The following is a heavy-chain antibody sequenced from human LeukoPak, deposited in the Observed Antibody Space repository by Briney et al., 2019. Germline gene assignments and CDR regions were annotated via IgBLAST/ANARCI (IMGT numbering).Heavy chain of an antibody. CDR3: ASGLGTGGYSYGYNY. CDR2: IYTSGST. J-gene: IGHJ4*02. D-gene: IGHD5-18*01. Sequence: SETLSLTCTVSGGSISSGSYYWSWIRQPAGKGLEWIGRIYTSGSTNYNPSLKSRVTISVDTSKNQFSLKLSSVTAADTAVYYCASGLGTGGYSYGYNYWGQGTLGTVSS. V-gene: IGHV4-61*02. CDR1: GGSISSGSYY.